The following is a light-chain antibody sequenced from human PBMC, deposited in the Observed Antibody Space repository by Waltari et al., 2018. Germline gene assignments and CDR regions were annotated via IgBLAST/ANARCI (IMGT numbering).Light chain of an antibody. CDR3: QSTDRSGTVV. Sequence: SYELTQPPSVSVSPGQPARITCSGDEFPRQHVYWYQQRSGLAPLLVIYKDTQRPSGIPERFSGTSSGTLATLTISGAQAEDEADYHCQSTDRSGTVVFGGGTKLTVL. CDR2: KDT. J-gene: IGLJ2*01. CDR1: EFPRQH. V-gene: IGLV3-25*03.